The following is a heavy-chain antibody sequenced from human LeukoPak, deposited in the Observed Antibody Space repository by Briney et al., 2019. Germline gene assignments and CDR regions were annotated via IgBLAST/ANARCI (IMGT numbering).Heavy chain of an antibody. CDR2: INHSGST. CDR1: GGSFSGYY. D-gene: IGHD6-13*01. Sequence: SETLSLTCAVYGGSFSGYYWSWIRQPPGKGLEWIGEINHSGSTNYNPPLKSRVTISVDTSKNQFSLKLSSVTAADTAVYYCARVPGYSSSWSTHYYYYGMDVWGQGTTVTVSS. J-gene: IGHJ6*02. CDR3: ARVPGYSSSWSTHYYYYGMDV. V-gene: IGHV4-34*01.